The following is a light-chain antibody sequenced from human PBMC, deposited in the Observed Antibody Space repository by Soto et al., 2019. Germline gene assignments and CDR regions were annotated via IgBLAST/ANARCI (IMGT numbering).Light chain of an antibody. J-gene: IGKJ1*01. V-gene: IGKV1-9*01. CDR1: QVISSY. Sequence: DIQLTQAPSFLSASAGDRVTITCRASQVISSYLAWYQQKPGRAPKLLIYAASTLQSGVPSRFSGSGSGTEFTLTISSLQPEDVATYYCQKYNSAPRTFGQGTKVDIK. CDR2: AAS. CDR3: QKYNSAPRT.